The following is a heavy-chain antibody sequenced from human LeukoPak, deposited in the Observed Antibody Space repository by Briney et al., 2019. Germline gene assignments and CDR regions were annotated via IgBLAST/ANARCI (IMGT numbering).Heavy chain of an antibody. CDR3: ARAYYYDSSGYYTPLRD. V-gene: IGHV1-69*13. Sequence: SVKVSCKASGGTFSSYAISWVRQAPGQGLEWMGGIIPIFGTANYAHKFQGRVTITADESTSTAYMELSSLRSEDTAVYYCARAYYYDSSGYYTPLRDWGQGTLVTVSS. CDR2: IIPIFGTA. CDR1: GGTFSSYA. J-gene: IGHJ4*02. D-gene: IGHD3-22*01.